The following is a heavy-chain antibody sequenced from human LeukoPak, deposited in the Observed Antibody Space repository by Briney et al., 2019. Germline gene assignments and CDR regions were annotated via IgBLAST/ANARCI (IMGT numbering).Heavy chain of an antibody. CDR1: GFTFSSYA. CDR3: AKDFYSSGWYNAFDI. D-gene: IGHD6-19*01. J-gene: IGHJ3*02. Sequence: GGPLRLPCAASGFTFSSYAMSGLRQAPGKGREGVSAISGSGGSTYYADSAKGRFTISRDNSKNTLYLQMTSLRAEDTAVYYCAKDFYSSGWYNAFDIWGQGTMVTVSS. CDR2: ISGSGGST. V-gene: IGHV3-23*01.